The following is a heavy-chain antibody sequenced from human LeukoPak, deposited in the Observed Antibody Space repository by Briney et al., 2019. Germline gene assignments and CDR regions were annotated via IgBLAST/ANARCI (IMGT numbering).Heavy chain of an antibody. CDR2: IYTSGST. J-gene: IGHJ1*01. CDR1: GGSISSGSYY. Sequence: SQTLSLTCTVSGGSISSGSYYWSWIRQPAGKGLEWIGRIYTSGSTNYNPSLKSRVTMSVDTSKNQFSLKLSSVTAADTAVYYCATYSITGAWAEYFLHWGQGTLVTVSS. CDR3: ATYSITGAWAEYFLH. D-gene: IGHD2/OR15-2a*01. V-gene: IGHV4-61*02.